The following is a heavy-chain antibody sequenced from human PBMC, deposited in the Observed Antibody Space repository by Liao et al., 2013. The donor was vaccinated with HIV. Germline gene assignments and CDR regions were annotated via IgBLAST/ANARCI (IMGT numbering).Heavy chain of an antibody. Sequence: QVQLQESGPGLVKSSQTLSLTCTVSGGSISGYYWSWIRQTPGKGLEWIGYIYYSGSTNYNPSFMSRVTISVDTSKNQFSLKLSSVTAADTAVYYCARERGAGRWYWGQGTLVTVSS. V-gene: IGHV4-59*12. CDR1: GGSISGYY. CDR3: ARERGAGRWY. D-gene: IGHD3-10*01. CDR2: IYYSGST. J-gene: IGHJ4*02.